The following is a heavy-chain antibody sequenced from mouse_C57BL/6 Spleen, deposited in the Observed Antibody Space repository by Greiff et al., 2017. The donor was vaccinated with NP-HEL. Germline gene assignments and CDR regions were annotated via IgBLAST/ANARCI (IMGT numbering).Heavy chain of an antibody. D-gene: IGHD1-1*01. Sequence: QVQLQQPGAELVKPGASVKLSCKASGYTFTSYWMQWVKQRPGQGLEWIGEIDPSDSYPNYNQKFKGKATLTVDTSSSTAYMQLSSLTSEDSAVYYCARGDQYYGSSYGYFDVWGTGTTVTVSS. CDR2: IDPSDSYP. CDR3: ARGDQYYGSSYGYFDV. V-gene: IGHV1-50*01. CDR1: GYTFTSYW. J-gene: IGHJ1*03.